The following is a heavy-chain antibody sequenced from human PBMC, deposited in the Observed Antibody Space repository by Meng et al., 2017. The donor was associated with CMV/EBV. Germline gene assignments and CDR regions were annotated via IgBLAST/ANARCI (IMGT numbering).Heavy chain of an antibody. CDR2: ISYDGSNK. Sequence: GESLKISCAASGFTFSSYAMHWVRQAPGKGLEWVAVISYDGSNKYYADSVKGRFTISRDNSKNTLYLQMNSLRAEDTAVYYCASYSSSRPTNYWGQGTLVTVFS. V-gene: IGHV3-30-3*01. J-gene: IGHJ4*02. CDR1: GFTFSSYA. CDR3: ASYSSSRPTNY. D-gene: IGHD6-6*01.